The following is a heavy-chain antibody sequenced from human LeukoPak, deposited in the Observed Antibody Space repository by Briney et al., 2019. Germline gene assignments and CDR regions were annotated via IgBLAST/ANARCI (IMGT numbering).Heavy chain of an antibody. CDR1: GGSISSYY. Sequence: SETLSLTCTVSGGSISSYYWSWIRHPRGKGLEWIGYIYYSGSTNYNTSLKSRVTIPVDTSKNQFSLKLSSVTAADTAVYYCARGKIAVAGKPFDYWGQGTLVTVSS. CDR3: ARGKIAVAGKPFDY. D-gene: IGHD6-19*01. V-gene: IGHV4-59*01. J-gene: IGHJ4*02. CDR2: IYYSGST.